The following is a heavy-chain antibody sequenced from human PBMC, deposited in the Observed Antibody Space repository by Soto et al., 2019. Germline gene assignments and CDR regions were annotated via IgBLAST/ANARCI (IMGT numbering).Heavy chain of an antibody. CDR2: ISGSGGST. D-gene: IGHD3-22*01. Sequence: EVQLLESGGGLVQPGGSLRLSCAASGFTFSSYAMSWVRQAPGKGLEWVSAISGSGGSTYYADSVKGRFTISRDNSKNTLYLQMNSLRAEDTAVYYCAKEWYYDSSVYQPVYFDYWGQGTLVTVSS. V-gene: IGHV3-23*01. CDR3: AKEWYYDSSVYQPVYFDY. CDR1: GFTFSSYA. J-gene: IGHJ4*02.